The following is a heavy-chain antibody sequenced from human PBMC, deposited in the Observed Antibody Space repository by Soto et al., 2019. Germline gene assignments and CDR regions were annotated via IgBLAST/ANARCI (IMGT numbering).Heavy chain of an antibody. CDR3: AKDMENGYNPYYYYGMDV. J-gene: IGHJ6*02. CDR2: ISWNSVSI. D-gene: IGHD3-10*01. CDR1: GFNLNAYS. Sequence: EVQLVESGGDLVQPGRSLRLSCAASGFNLNAYSMHWVRQAPGKGLEWVSSISWNSVSIGYADSVKGRFTISRDNAKNSLYLQMNSLRAEDTALYYCAKDMENGYNPYYYYGMDVWGQGTTVTVSS. V-gene: IGHV3-9*01.